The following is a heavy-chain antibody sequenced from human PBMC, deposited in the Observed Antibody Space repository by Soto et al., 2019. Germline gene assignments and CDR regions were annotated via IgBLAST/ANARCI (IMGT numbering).Heavy chain of an antibody. Sequence: PGGSLRLSCAASGFTFTSYAMGWVRQAPGKGLEWVSVISSGGSTYYADSVRGRFTSSRDNSKDTLSLQRNSRRAEATAVYYCAKLRGALGHLDDWGQGALFTVSS. CDR3: AKLRGALGHLDD. J-gene: IGHJ4*02. CDR2: ISSGGST. D-gene: IGHD3-10*01. CDR1: GFTFTSYA. V-gene: IGHV3-23*01.